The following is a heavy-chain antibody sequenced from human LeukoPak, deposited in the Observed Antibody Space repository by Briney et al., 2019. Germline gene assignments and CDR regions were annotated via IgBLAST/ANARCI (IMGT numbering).Heavy chain of an antibody. CDR1: GFTFSNAW. Sequence: GGSLRLSCAASGFTFSNAWMSWVRQAPGKGLEWVGRIKSKTDGGTTDYAAPVKGRFTISRDDSKNTLYLQMNSLKTEDTAVYYCTQQLDQAPTSPYYYYYYMDVWGKGTTVTVSS. V-gene: IGHV3-15*01. CDR2: IKSKTDGGTT. J-gene: IGHJ6*03. CDR3: TQQLDQAPTSPYYYYYYMDV. D-gene: IGHD6-13*01.